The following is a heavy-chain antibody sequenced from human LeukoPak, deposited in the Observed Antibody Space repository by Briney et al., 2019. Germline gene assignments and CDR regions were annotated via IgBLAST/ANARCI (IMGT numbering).Heavy chain of an antibody. D-gene: IGHD2-21*01. CDR1: GGSFSGYY. Sequence: SETLSLTCAVYGGSFSGYYWSWIRQPPGKGLEWIGEINQSGSTNYNPSLKSRVTISVDTSKNQFSLKLSSVTATDTAVYYCARDDCGGDCYSNWGQGTLVTVSS. CDR2: INQSGST. CDR3: ARDDCGGDCYSN. J-gene: IGHJ4*02. V-gene: IGHV4-34*01.